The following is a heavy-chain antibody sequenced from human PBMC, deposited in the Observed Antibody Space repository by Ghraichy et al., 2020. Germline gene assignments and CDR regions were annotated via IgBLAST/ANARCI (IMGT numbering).Heavy chain of an antibody. V-gene: IGHV3-7*01. CDR3: ARGAGITDALDV. D-gene: IGHD6-25*01. CDR2: INQDGSDD. J-gene: IGHJ3*01. Sequence: GGSLRLSCAASGFSFSSYWMTWVRQAPGKGLEWVANINQDGSDDFCVDSLKGRFTISSDNGKDSLYLQINSLRVEDTTVYYCARGAGITDALDVWGHGTRVSVSS. CDR1: GFSFSSYW.